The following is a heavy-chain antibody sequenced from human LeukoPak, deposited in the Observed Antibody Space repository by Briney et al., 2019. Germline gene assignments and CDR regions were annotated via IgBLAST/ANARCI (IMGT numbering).Heavy chain of an antibody. CDR2: IYYSGST. Sequence: PSETLSLTCTVSGGSISSYYWSWIRQPPGKGLEWIGYIYYSGSTNYNPSLKSRVTISVDTSKSQFSLKLSSVTAADTAVYYCAREELLTGTGFDPWGQGTLVTVSS. J-gene: IGHJ5*02. CDR3: AREELLTGTGFDP. CDR1: GGSISSYY. V-gene: IGHV4-59*01. D-gene: IGHD1-20*01.